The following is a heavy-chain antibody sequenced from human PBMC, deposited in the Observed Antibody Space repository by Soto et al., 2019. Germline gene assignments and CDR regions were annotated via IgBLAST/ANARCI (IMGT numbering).Heavy chain of an antibody. CDR3: ARDAGRLTSTYGMDV. Sequence: GGSLRLSCAASGFTFSSYCMHWVRQAPGKGLEWVAVIWYDGSNKYYADSVKGRFTISRDNSKNTLYLQMNSLRAEDTAVYYCARDAGRLTSTYGMDVWGQGTTVTVSS. CDR2: IWYDGSNK. V-gene: IGHV3-33*01. CDR1: GFTFSSYC. J-gene: IGHJ6*02. D-gene: IGHD2-8*01.